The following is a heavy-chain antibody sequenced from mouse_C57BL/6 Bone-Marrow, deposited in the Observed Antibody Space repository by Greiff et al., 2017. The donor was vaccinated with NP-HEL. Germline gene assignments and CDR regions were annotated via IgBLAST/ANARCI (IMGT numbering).Heavy chain of an antibody. J-gene: IGHJ2*01. V-gene: IGHV1-72*01. CDR2: IDPNSGGT. Sequence: QVQLQQSGAELVKPGASVKLSCKASGYTFTSYWMHWVKQRPGRGLEWIGRIDPNSGGTKYNEKFKSKATLTVDKPSSTAYMQLSSLTSEDSAVYYCARMRRFITPGDYFDYWGQGTTLTVSS. CDR3: ARMRRFITPGDYFDY. D-gene: IGHD1-1*01. CDR1: GYTFTSYW.